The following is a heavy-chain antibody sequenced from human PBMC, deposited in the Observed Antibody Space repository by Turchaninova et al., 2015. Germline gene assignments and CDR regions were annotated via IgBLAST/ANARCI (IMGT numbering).Heavy chain of an antibody. D-gene: IGHD6-19*01. Sequence: QVQLQESGPGLVKPSQTLSRTGTVSGCSTRSGGYYWSWIRQHPGKGLEWIGYIYYSGSTYYNPSLKSRVTISVDTSKNQFSLKLSSVTAADTAVYYCARTGYSSGGLDYWGQGTLVTVSS. J-gene: IGHJ4*02. CDR1: GCSTRSGGYY. CDR2: IYYSGST. CDR3: ARTGYSSGGLDY. V-gene: IGHV4-31*03.